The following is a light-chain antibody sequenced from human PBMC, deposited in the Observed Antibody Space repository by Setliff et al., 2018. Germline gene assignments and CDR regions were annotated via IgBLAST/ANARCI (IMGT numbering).Light chain of an antibody. V-gene: IGLV2-14*03. J-gene: IGLJ2*01. CDR1: SNDVGSYDF. CDR2: DVS. Sequence: QSVLTQPASVSGSPGQSITISCSGTSNDVGSYDFVSWYQQHPGKAPKLIIYDVSNRPSGVSDRFSGSKAGNTASLTISGLQAGDEADYYCCSYTPTMGVVFGGGTKVTVL. CDR3: CSYTPTMGVV.